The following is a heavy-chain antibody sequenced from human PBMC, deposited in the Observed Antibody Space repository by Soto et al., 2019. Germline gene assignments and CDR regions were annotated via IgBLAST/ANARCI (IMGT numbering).Heavy chain of an antibody. CDR2: INSGGST. Sequence: PVGFLKLSCADDDFEGNANYMTWVRQAPGKGLEWVSAINSGGSTFYADSVEGRFSISRDNSKNTLFLQMNSLRVEDTAMYYCVRENYYYGMDVWGQGT. CDR3: VRENYYYGMDV. V-gene: IGHV3-66*01. CDR1: DFEGNANY. J-gene: IGHJ6*02.